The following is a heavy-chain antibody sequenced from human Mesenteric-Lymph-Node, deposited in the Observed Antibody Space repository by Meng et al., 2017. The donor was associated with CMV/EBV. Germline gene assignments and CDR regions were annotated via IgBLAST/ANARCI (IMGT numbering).Heavy chain of an antibody. CDR3: ARDLIVVVPAATEYYYYGMDV. CDR1: GFTFSGST. D-gene: IGHD2-2*01. J-gene: IGHJ6*02. CDR2: ISSSGSTI. V-gene: IGHV3-48*04. Sequence: GESLKISCAVSGFTFSGSTMHWVRQASGKGLEWVSYISSSGSTIYYADSVKGRFTISRDNAKNSLYLQMNSLRAEDTAVYYCARDLIVVVPAATEYYYYGMDVWGQGTTVTVSS.